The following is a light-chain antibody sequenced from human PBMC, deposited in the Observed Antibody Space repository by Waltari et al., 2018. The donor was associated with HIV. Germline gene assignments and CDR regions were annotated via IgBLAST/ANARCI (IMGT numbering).Light chain of an antibody. CDR3: SSYTSSGPRYVL. Sequence: SALTQPASVSGSPGQSITISCSGTSGYVGGYNFFSWYQKHPGKAPKLIIYNVSSRPSGVSIRFSGSRSANTASLTISGLQVEDEADYFCSSYTSSGPRYVLFGGGTRLTVL. V-gene: IGLV2-14*03. CDR2: NVS. CDR1: SGYVGGYNF. J-gene: IGLJ2*01.